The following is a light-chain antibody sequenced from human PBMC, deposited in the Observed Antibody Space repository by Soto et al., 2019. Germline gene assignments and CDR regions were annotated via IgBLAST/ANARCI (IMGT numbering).Light chain of an antibody. CDR2: DAS. J-gene: IGKJ2*01. CDR3: PPRRNWPPYP. CDR1: QSVSSY. Sequence: EIVLTQSPATLSLSPGERATLSCRASQSVSSYLAWYQQKPGQAPRLLIYDASNRATGIPARFSGSGSGTDFTLTISSLEPEDFKISYWPPRRNWPPYPFGQRTKLEIK. V-gene: IGKV3-11*01.